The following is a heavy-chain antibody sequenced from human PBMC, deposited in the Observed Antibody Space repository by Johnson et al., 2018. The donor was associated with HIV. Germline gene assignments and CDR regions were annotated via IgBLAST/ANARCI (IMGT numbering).Heavy chain of an antibody. Sequence: QMLLVESGGGVVQPGTSLRLSCAASGFTFGIYGMHWVRQAPGKGLEWVALISYDGSNEYYGDSVTGRFSISRDNSNNTLYLQMNSMRAEDTAVYYCATFGGGSYHAFDIWGQGTMVTVSS. J-gene: IGHJ3*02. CDR1: GFTFGIYG. V-gene: IGHV3-30*03. CDR3: ATFGGGSYHAFDI. CDR2: ISYDGSNE. D-gene: IGHD1-26*01.